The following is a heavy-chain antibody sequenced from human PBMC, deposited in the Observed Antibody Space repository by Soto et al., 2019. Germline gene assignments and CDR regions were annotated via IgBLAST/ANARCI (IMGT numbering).Heavy chain of an antibody. CDR1: GGKFSCYA. V-gene: IGHV1-69*13. J-gene: IGHJ4*02. D-gene: IGHD3-22*01. CDR3: ARSFYGGYYYDFDY. Sequence: GPPVKVSCKASGGKFSCYAVSWVRQTRGQGLEWMGGIIPIFGTANYAQKFQGRVTITADESTSTAYMELSSLRSEDTAVYYCARSFYGGYYYDFDYWGQGTLVTVSS. CDR2: IIPIFGTA.